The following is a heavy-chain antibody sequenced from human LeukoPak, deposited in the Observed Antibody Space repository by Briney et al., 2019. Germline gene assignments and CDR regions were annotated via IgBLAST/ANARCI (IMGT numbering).Heavy chain of an antibody. Sequence: ASVKVSCKASGYTFTGYYMRWVRQAPGQGLEWMGWINPNSGGTNYAQKFQGWVTMTRDTSISTAYMELSRLRSDDTAVYYCARAGQIRSTYSHWGQGTLVTVSS. D-gene: IGHD6-13*01. J-gene: IGHJ4*02. CDR1: GYTFTGYY. CDR2: INPNSGGT. V-gene: IGHV1-2*04. CDR3: ARAGQIRSTYSH.